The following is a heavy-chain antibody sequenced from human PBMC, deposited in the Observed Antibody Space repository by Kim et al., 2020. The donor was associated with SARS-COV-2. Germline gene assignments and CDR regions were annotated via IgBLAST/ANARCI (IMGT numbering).Heavy chain of an antibody. J-gene: IGHJ4*02. Sequence: ADSVKSRFTITRDNAKNTLYLQMNSLGADDTAVYYCARRQFSSGWYYFDYWGQGTLVTVSS. CDR3: ARRQFSSGWYYFDY. D-gene: IGHD6-19*01. V-gene: IGHV3-74*01.